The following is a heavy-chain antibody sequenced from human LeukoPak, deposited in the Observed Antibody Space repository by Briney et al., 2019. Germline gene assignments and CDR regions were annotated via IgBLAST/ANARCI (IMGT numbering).Heavy chain of an antibody. V-gene: IGHV4-4*07. CDR2: IYNSGTN. D-gene: IGHD1-26*01. Sequence: PSETLSLTCTVSGGSFSSYYWIWLRQPAGKGLEWIGRIYNSGTNNHRPSLARRVTISLDTSKNRLTLSLSSVTAADTAVCYCARDRLGATGHWRIYVWGRGTLVTVSS. CDR3: ARDRLGATGHWRIYV. J-gene: IGHJ2*01. CDR1: GGSFSSYY.